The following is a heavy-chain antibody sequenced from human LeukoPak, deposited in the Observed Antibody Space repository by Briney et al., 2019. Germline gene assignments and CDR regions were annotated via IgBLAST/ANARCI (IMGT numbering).Heavy chain of an antibody. CDR2: INSDGSDT. V-gene: IGHV3-74*01. Sequence: GGSLRLSCAASGFTFSSYWMHWVRQAPGKGLVWVARINSDGSDTNYADSVKGRFTISRDNARNTVYLQMNCLRAEDTTVYYCAKGWVPSDITLKWGQGTMVTVSS. CDR1: GFTFSSYW. D-gene: IGHD3-22*01. J-gene: IGHJ3*01. CDR3: AKGWVPSDITLK.